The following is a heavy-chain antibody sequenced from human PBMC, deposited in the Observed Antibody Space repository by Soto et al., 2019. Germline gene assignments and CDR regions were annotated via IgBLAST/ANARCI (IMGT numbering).Heavy chain of an antibody. CDR2: IIPIFGTA. CDR1: GGTFSSYA. Sequence: GASVKVSFKASGGTFSSYAISWVRQAPGQGLEWMGGIIPIFGTANYAQKFQGRVTITADGSTSTAYMELSSLRSEDTAVYYCARDKAQGGYCFYWGQGTLVTVSS. D-gene: IGHD3-22*01. J-gene: IGHJ4*02. V-gene: IGHV1-69*13. CDR3: ARDKAQGGYCFY.